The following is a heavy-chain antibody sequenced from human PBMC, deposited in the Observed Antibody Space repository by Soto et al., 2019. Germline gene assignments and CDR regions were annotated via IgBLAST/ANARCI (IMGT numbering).Heavy chain of an antibody. D-gene: IGHD3-16*01. CDR1: GGSISSRTSY. J-gene: IGHJ4*02. V-gene: IGHV4-31*03. Sequence: QVQLQESGPGLVKPSQTLSLTCTVSGGSISSRTSYWSWIRQHPGKGLEWIGYIYYGGDSFYNPSLKSRLTIAIDTSENHFSLKLNSGTAGDAAVYFGGRGGGGGVDCWGQGTLVTVAS. CDR2: IYYGGDS. CDR3: GRGGGGGVDC.